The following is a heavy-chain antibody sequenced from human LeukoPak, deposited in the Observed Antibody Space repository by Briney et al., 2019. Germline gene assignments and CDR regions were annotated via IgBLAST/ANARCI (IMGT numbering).Heavy chain of an antibody. CDR2: INSDGSST. J-gene: IGHJ4*02. Sequence: PGRSLRLSCAASGFTFDDYAMHWVRQAPGKGLVWVSRINSDGSSTSYADSVKGRFTISRDNARNTLYLQMNSLRAEDTAVYYCARVGYDFWSGYYLESSFDYWGQGTLVTVSS. CDR3: ARVGYDFWSGYYLESSFDY. D-gene: IGHD3-3*01. V-gene: IGHV3-74*01. CDR1: GFTFDDYA.